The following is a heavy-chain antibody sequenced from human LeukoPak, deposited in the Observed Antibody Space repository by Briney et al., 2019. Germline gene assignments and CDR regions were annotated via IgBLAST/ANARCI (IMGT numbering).Heavy chain of an antibody. CDR2: INTNTGNP. V-gene: IGHV7-4-1*02. J-gene: IGHJ4*02. D-gene: IGHD3-22*01. CDR3: ATDPTHYDSSGYYLHFDY. Sequence: ASVKVSCKASGYSFTSYYIHWVRQAPGQGLEWMGWINTNTGNPTYAQGFTGRFVFSLDTSVSTAYLQINKLKADDTAVYYCATDPTHYDSSGYYLHFDYWGQGTLVTVSS. CDR1: GYSFTSYY.